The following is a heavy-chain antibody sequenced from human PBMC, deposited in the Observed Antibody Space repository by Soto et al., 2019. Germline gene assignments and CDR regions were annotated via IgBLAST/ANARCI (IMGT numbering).Heavy chain of an antibody. CDR2: IIPIFGTA. V-gene: IGHV1-69*12. Sequence: QVQLVQSGAEVKKPGSSVKVSCKASGGTFSSYAISWVRQAPGQGLEWMGGIIPIFGTANYAQKFQGRVTITADESTSTAYMELSSLRSEDTAVYYCALEEGGYCISTSCYGHYGMDVWGQGTTVTVSS. CDR1: GGTFSSYA. CDR3: ALEEGGYCISTSCYGHYGMDV. J-gene: IGHJ6*02. D-gene: IGHD2-2*01.